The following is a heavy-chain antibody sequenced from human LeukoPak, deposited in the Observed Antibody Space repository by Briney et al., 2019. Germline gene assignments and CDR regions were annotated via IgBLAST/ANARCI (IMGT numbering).Heavy chain of an antibody. CDR2: IIPIFGTA. V-gene: IGHV1-69*06. CDR1: GGTFSSYA. Sequence: GVSVKVSCKASGGTFSSYAISWVRQASGQGLEWMGGIIPIFGTANYAQKFQGRVTITADKSTSTAYMELSSLRSEDTAVYYCARVGAGIAARPYYYMDVWGKGTTVTVSS. CDR3: ARVGAGIAARPYYYMDV. J-gene: IGHJ6*03. D-gene: IGHD6-6*01.